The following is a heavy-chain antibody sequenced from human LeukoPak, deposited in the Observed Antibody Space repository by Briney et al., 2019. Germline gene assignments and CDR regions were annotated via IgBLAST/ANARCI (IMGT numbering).Heavy chain of an antibody. J-gene: IGHJ4*02. D-gene: IGHD4-11*01. CDR1: GGTFSSYA. CDR2: IIPLFGTA. CDR3: ARDADYTNYRFDY. V-gene: IGHV1-69*05. Sequence: ASVKVSCKASGGTFSSYAISWVRQAPGQGLEWMGGIIPLFGTANYAQKFQGRVTITTDESTSTAYMELRSLRSEDTAMYSCARDADYTNYRFDYWGQGTLVTVSS.